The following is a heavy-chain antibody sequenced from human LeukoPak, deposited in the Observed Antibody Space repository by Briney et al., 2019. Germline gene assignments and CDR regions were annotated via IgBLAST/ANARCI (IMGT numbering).Heavy chain of an antibody. J-gene: IGHJ4*02. V-gene: IGHV4-39*01. Sequence: SETLSLTCTVSGGSIGSSSYYWGWIRQPPGKGLEWIGSIYYSGSTYYNPSLKSRVTISVDTSKNQFSLKLSSVTAADTAVYYCARLEMATIALLDYWGQGTLVTVSS. CDR1: GGSIGSSSYY. CDR2: IYYSGST. CDR3: ARLEMATIALLDY. D-gene: IGHD5-12*01.